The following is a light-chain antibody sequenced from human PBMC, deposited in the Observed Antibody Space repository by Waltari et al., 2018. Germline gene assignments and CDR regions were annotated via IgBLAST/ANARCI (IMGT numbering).Light chain of an antibody. CDR2: QGT. Sequence: QSALTQPASMSASPGQSITIPCSATHNDVATYALVSWYQQHPGNASKLLIFQGTKRPSEVSSRFSGSKSADTASLTISGLQPEDEAYYYCCSYAGTWLFGGGTKLTVL. CDR1: HNDVATYAL. CDR3: CSYAGTWL. J-gene: IGLJ2*01. V-gene: IGLV2-23*01.